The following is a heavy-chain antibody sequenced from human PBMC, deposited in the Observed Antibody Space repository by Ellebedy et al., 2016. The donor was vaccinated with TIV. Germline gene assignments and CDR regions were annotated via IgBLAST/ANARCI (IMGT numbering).Heavy chain of an antibody. J-gene: IGHJ4*02. CDR1: GYNFATNG. CDR3: AREGDFVVVNDRYLSYFDL. D-gene: IGHD2-21*01. Sequence: AASVKVSCKASGYNFATNGINWVRQAPGQGLEWMGWISIYNGAAKSAQKFQDRLSMTRDTSTSTAYMDLRSLRPDVSAVYFCAREGDFVVVNDRYLSYFDLWGQGTLVTVS. V-gene: IGHV1-18*04. CDR2: ISIYNGAA.